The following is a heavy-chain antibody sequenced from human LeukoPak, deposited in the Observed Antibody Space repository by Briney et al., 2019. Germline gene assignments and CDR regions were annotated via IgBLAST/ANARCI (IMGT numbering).Heavy chain of an antibody. Sequence: SETLSLTCSVSGDSISTINYYWAWIRQPPGEGLEWIGSISNSGITNYNPSLKSRVTISVDTSKNQFSLKLSSVTAADTAVYYCARGFTRNYYMDVWGKGTTVTVSS. J-gene: IGHJ6*03. CDR2: ISNSGIT. V-gene: IGHV4-39*07. CDR1: GDSISTINYY. D-gene: IGHD2-2*01. CDR3: ARGFTRNYYMDV.